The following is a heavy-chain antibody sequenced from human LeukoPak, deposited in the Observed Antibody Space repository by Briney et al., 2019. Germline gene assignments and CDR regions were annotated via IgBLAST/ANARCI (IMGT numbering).Heavy chain of an antibody. CDR2: IYYSGNIYYSEKT. CDR1: GGSISSRSYY. V-gene: IGHV4-39*01. Sequence: SETLSLTCTVSGGSISSRSYYWGWIRQPPGKGLEWIGNIYYSGNIYYSEKTYYNPSLKSRVSISVDTSKNQFSLKLSSVTAADTAVYYCARHRTIPGIDYWGQGTLVTVSS. D-gene: IGHD2-2*01. CDR3: ARHRTIPGIDY. J-gene: IGHJ4*02.